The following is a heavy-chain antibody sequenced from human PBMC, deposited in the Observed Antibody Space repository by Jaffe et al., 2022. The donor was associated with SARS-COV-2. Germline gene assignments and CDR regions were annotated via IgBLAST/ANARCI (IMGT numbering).Heavy chain of an antibody. V-gene: IGHV4-4*02. Sequence: QVQLQESGPGLVEPSGTLSLTCAVSGGSITSNHWWSWVRQPPGKGLEWIGEMYHSGSANYNPSLKSRVTMSVDKSKNQFSLQLNFVTAADTAVYYCARHLAIPATRSFEYWGRGTPVTVDS. J-gene: IGHJ4*02. CDR2: MYHSGSA. CDR1: GGSITSNHW. CDR3: ARHLAIPATRSFEY. D-gene: IGHD2-15*01.